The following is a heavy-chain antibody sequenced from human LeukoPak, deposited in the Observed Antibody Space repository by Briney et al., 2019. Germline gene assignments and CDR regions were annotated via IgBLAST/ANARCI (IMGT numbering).Heavy chain of an antibody. V-gene: IGHV4-59*01. Sequence: PSETLSLTCSVSGGSISSYYWSWIRQPPGKGLEWIGYIYYSGSTNYNPSLKSRVTISVDTSKNQFSLNLSSVTAADTAVYYCARDLEHGGNSIWYFDLWGRGTLVTVSS. CDR2: IYYSGST. CDR3: ARDLEHGGNSIWYFDL. D-gene: IGHD4-23*01. CDR1: GGSISSYY. J-gene: IGHJ2*01.